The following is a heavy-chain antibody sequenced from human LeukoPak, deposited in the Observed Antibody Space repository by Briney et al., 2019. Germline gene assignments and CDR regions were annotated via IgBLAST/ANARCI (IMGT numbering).Heavy chain of an antibody. CDR2: IRSSGTTI. D-gene: IGHD6-19*01. CDR3: ARDRGAVTDVFDY. CDR1: GFTFSDYY. Sequence: GALRLSCVASGFTFSDYYMSWIRQAPGKGLEWVSYIRSSGTTIHYADSVKGRFTISRDTAKTSLYLQMNSLRAEDTDVYYCARDRGAVTDVFDYWGQGTLVTVSS. J-gene: IGHJ4*02. V-gene: IGHV3-11*04.